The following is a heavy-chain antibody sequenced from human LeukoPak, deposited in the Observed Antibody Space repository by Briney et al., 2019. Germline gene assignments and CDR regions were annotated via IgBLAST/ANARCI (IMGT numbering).Heavy chain of an antibody. CDR3: ARERYFVHDSSGMDY. Sequence: PSETLSLTCTVSGYSISSGYYWGWIRQPPGKGLEWIGSIYHSGSTYYNPSLKSRVTISVDTSKNQFSLKLSSVTAADTAVYYCARERYFVHDSSGMDYWGQGTLVTVSS. J-gene: IGHJ4*02. V-gene: IGHV4-38-2*02. CDR1: GYSISSGYY. D-gene: IGHD3-22*01. CDR2: IYHSGST.